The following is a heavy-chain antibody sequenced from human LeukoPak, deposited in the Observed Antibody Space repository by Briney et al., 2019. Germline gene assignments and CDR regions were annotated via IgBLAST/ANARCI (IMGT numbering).Heavy chain of an antibody. CDR1: GFTFSSYA. CDR2: ISGSGGST. J-gene: IGHJ4*02. V-gene: IGHV3-23*01. Sequence: GGSLRRSCVASGFTFSSYAMSWVRQAPGKGLEWVSAISGSGGSTYYADSVKGRFTISRDNSKNTLYLQMNSLRAEDTAVYYCAKARSGWYGVEDYWGQGTLVTVSS. D-gene: IGHD6-19*01. CDR3: AKARSGWYGVEDY.